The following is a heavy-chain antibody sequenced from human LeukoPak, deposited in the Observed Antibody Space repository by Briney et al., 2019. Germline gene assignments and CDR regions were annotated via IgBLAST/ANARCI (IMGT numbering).Heavy chain of an antibody. CDR1: GYSISSGYY. Sequence: PSETLSLTCAVSGYSISSGYYWGGIRQPPGKGLEWIGSIYHSGSTYYNPSLKSRVTISVDTSKNQFSLKLSSVTAADTAVYYCARIVLEGSYYFDYWGQGTLVTVSS. CDR3: ARIVLEGSYYFDY. CDR2: IYHSGST. V-gene: IGHV4-38-2*01. J-gene: IGHJ4*02. D-gene: IGHD3-22*01.